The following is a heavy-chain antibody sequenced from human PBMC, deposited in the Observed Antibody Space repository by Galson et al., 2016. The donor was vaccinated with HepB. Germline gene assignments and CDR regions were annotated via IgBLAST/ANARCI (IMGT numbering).Heavy chain of an antibody. Sequence: SLRLSCAASGFTFSSHAMHWVRQAPGKGLEWVSAIETAGDTYYADAAKGRFTISRENAKNSRYLQMNSLRAGDTAVYYCARGKSLLTMPWNYGLDVWGKGTTVSVSS. CDR3: ARGKSLLTMPWNYGLDV. CDR1: GFTFSSHA. J-gene: IGHJ6*04. D-gene: IGHD4/OR15-4a*01. V-gene: IGHV3-13*01. CDR2: IETAGDT.